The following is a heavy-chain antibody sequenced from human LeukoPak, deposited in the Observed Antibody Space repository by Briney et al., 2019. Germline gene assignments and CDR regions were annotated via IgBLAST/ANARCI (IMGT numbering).Heavy chain of an antibody. CDR1: GFTFSNYA. D-gene: IGHD1-26*01. J-gene: IGHJ4*02. Sequence: GGSLRLSCATSGFTFSNYALSWVRQAPGKGLEWVSAISGSGGSTYYADSVKGRFTISRDNSKNTLYLQMNSLRAEDTAVYYCAKDSYPYSGSYGVCFDYWGQGTLVTVSS. V-gene: IGHV3-23*01. CDR2: ISGSGGST. CDR3: AKDSYPYSGSYGVCFDY.